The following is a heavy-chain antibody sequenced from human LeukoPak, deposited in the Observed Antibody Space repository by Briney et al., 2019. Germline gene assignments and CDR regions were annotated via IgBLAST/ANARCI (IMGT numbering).Heavy chain of an antibody. CDR2: MNPNSGNT. V-gene: IGHV1-8*02. J-gene: IGHJ3*02. D-gene: IGHD2-8*01. Sequence: GASVKVSCKASGGTFSSYAISWVRQAPGQGLEWMGWMNPNSGNTGYAQKFQGRVTMTRNTSISTAYMELSSLRSEDTAVYYCAKGRYCTNGVCYTGKAFDIWGQGTMVTVSS. CDR1: GGTFSSYA. CDR3: AKGRYCTNGVCYTGKAFDI.